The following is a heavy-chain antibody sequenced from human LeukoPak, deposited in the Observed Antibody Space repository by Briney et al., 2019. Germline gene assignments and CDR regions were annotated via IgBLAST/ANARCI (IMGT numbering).Heavy chain of an antibody. D-gene: IGHD6-13*01. Sequence: PGGSLRLSCAASGFTFSSYWMHWVRQAPGKGLVWVSRINSGGTSTSYADSVKGRFTISRDNAKNTLYLQMNSLRAEDTAVYYCARRGIAAAGDDYWGQGTLVTVSS. J-gene: IGHJ4*02. CDR2: INSGGTST. CDR3: ARRGIAAAGDDY. CDR1: GFTFSSYW. V-gene: IGHV3-74*01.